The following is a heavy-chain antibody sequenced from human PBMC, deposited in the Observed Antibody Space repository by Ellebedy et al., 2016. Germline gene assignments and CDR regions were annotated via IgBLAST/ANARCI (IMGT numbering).Heavy chain of an antibody. D-gene: IGHD3-3*01. J-gene: IGHJ6*02. CDR3: ARLPFGVTVRGAYYYYGMDV. CDR1: GGTFSSYA. CDR2: IIPIFGTA. V-gene: IGHV1-69*06. Sequence: SVKVSXXASGGTFSSYAISWVRQAPGQGLEWMGGIIPIFGTANYAQKFQGRVTITADKSTSTAYMELSSLRSEDTAVYYCARLPFGVTVRGAYYYYGMDVWGQGTTVTVSS.